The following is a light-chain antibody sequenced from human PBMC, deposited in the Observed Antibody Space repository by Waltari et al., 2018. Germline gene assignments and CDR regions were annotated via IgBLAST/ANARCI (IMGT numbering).Light chain of an antibody. J-gene: IGLJ2*01. CDR3: CSYAGSSTVV. CDR1: SRDVGSYNL. CDR2: AVT. Sequence: QSALTQPASVSGSPRQSITISCTGTSRDVGSYNLVSCYQQHPGKATKLMIYAVTKRPSGVSNRFSGSKSGNTASLQISGLQAEDEADYCCCSYAGSSTVVFGGGTKLTVL. V-gene: IGLV2-23*02.